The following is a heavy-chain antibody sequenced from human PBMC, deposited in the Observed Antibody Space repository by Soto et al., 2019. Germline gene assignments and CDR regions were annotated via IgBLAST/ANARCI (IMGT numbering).Heavy chain of an antibody. D-gene: IGHD2-8*02. V-gene: IGHV4-59*12. CDR2: IYYSGST. CDR3: ARDKITGLFDY. CDR1: GGSISSYY. Sequence: PSETLSLTCTVSGGSISSYYWSWIRQPPGKGLEWIGYIYYSGSTNYNPSLKSRVTISVDTSKNQFSLKLTSVTAADTAVYYCARDKITGLFDYWDQGTLVTVSS. J-gene: IGHJ4*02.